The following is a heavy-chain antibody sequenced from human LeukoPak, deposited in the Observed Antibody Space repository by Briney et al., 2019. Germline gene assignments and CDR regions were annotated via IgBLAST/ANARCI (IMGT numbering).Heavy chain of an antibody. V-gene: IGHV4-61*09. J-gene: IGHJ6*04. CDR2: FYSSTRT. Sequence: SETLSLTCTVSGDSLTSVSRYWSWIRQPAGKGLEWIGHFYSSTRTTYGPSLESRDTISGDTATNQFSLKLDSVTAADTAVYFCARCMSELDYGDYAYYYHMDVWGKGTTVTVSS. CDR3: ARCMSELDYGDYAYYYHMDV. D-gene: IGHD4-17*01. CDR1: GDSLTSVSRY.